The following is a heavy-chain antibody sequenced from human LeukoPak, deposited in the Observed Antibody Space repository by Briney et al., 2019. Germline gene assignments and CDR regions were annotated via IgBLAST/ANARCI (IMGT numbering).Heavy chain of an antibody. D-gene: IGHD6-13*01. CDR1: GGSFSGYY. J-gene: IGHJ4*02. Sequence: KTSETLSLTCAVYGGSFSGYYWSWIRQPPGKGLEWIGEINHSGSTNYNPSLKSRVTISVDTSKNQFSLKLSSVTAADTAVYYCARGLYSSSWYFSHFDHWGQGTLVTVSS. CDR2: INHSGST. V-gene: IGHV4-34*01. CDR3: ARGLYSSSWYFSHFDH.